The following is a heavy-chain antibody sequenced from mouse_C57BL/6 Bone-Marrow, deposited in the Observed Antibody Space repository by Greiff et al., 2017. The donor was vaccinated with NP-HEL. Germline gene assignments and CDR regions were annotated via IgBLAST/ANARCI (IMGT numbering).Heavy chain of an antibody. J-gene: IGHJ1*03. CDR3: ARPWDWYFDV. Sequence: EVMLVESGGGLVQPGGSLKLSCAASGFTFSDYYMYWVRQTPEKRLEWVAYISNGGGSTYYPDTVKGRFTISRDNAKNTLYLQMSRLKSEDTAMYYCARPWDWYFDVWGTGTTVTVSS. CDR1: GFTFSDYY. D-gene: IGHD4-1*01. V-gene: IGHV5-12*01. CDR2: ISNGGGST.